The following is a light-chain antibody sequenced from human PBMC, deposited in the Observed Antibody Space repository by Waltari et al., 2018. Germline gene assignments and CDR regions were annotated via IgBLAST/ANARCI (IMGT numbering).Light chain of an antibody. V-gene: IGKV3-20*01. CDR3: KHHVRLPAT. J-gene: IGKJ2*01. Sequence: IVLTQSLGTLPLSPGGRATLPCRASQNIGNYLAWYQQKPGQAPRRLIYGASSRAAGIPDRFSGSGSGADFSLTISRLEPEDFAVYYCKHHVRLPATFGQGTRVE. CDR2: GAS. CDR1: QNIGNY.